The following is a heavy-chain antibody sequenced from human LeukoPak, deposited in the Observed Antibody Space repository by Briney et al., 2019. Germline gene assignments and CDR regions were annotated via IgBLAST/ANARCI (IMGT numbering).Heavy chain of an antibody. CDR3: ARGSGPDAFDI. CDR2: IYHSGST. Sequence: PSQTLSLTCAVSGGSISSGGYSWSWIRQPPGKGLEWIGYIYHSGSTYYNPSLKSRVTISVDRCKNQFSLKLSSVTAADTAVYYCARGSGPDAFDIWGQGTMVTVSS. J-gene: IGHJ3*02. D-gene: IGHD1-26*01. CDR1: GGSISSGGYS. V-gene: IGHV4-30-2*01.